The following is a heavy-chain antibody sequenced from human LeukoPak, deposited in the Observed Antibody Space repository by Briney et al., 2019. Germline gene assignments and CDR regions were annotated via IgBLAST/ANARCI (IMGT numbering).Heavy chain of an antibody. CDR3: ARYYDILSGEFDY. D-gene: IGHD3-9*01. Sequence: SETLSLTCTVSGGSISSYYWSWIRQPPGKGLEWIGYIYYSGSTNYNPSLKSRVTISVDTSKNQFSLKLGSVTAADTAVYYCARYYDILSGEFDYWGQGTLVTVSS. V-gene: IGHV4-59*01. CDR2: IYYSGST. J-gene: IGHJ4*02. CDR1: GGSISSYY.